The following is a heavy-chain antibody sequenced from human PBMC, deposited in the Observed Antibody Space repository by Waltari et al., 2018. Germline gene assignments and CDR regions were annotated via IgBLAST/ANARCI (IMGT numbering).Heavy chain of an antibody. CDR1: GFTFSLYR. CDR2: SNSDGSST. V-gene: IGHV3-74*01. D-gene: IGHD1-26*01. Sequence: EVQLVESGGGLVQPGGSLRLSFPASGFTFSLYRLHLVRQAPGKGLVWVSRSNSDGSSTSYADYVKGRFTISRDNAKNTLYLQMNSLRAEDTAVYYCARGYGGSYLGVWGQGTLVTVSS. CDR3: ARGYGGSYLGV. J-gene: IGHJ4*02.